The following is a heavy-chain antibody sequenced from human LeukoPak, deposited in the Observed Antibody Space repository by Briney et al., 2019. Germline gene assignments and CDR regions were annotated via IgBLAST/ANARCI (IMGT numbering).Heavy chain of an antibody. V-gene: IGHV3-21*01. CDR1: GFTFSSYS. Sequence: GGSLRLSCAASGFTFSSYSMNWVRQAPGKGLEWVSSISSSSSYIYYADSVKGRFTISRDNAKNSLYLQMNSLRAEDTAVYYCARRSYCGGDCYGSDAFDIWGQGTMVTVSS. D-gene: IGHD2-21*02. CDR2: ISSSSSYI. CDR3: ARRSYCGGDCYGSDAFDI. J-gene: IGHJ3*02.